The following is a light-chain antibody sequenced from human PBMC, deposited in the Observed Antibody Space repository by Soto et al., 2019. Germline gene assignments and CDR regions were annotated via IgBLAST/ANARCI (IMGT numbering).Light chain of an antibody. J-gene: IGLJ2*01. Sequence: QSALTQPPSASGSLGQSVTISCTGTSSDVGGYNYVSWYQQHPGKAPKLMIYEVSKRPSGVPDRFSGSKSGNTASLTVSGLQAEDEADYYCSSYAGSNISFGGGTKLTVL. CDR2: EVS. CDR3: SSYAGSNIS. CDR1: SSDVGGYNY. V-gene: IGLV2-8*01.